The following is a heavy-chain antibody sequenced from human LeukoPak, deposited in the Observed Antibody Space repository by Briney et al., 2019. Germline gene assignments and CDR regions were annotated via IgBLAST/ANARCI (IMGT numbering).Heavy chain of an antibody. V-gene: IGHV3-11*04. CDR1: GFTFSDYY. J-gene: IGHJ5*02. Sequence: GGSLRLSCAASGFTFSDYYMSWIRQAPGKGLEWVSYISSSGSTIYYTDSVKGRFTISRDNAKNSLYLQMNSLRAEDTAVYHCARTTDYYDSSGYYPNWFDLWGQGTLATVSS. CDR2: ISSSGSTI. D-gene: IGHD3-22*01. CDR3: ARTTDYYDSSGYYPNWFDL.